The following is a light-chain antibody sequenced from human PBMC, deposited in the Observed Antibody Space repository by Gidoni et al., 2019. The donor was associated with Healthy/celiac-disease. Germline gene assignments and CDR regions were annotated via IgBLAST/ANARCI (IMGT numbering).Light chain of an antibody. CDR3: AAWNDILSAWV. CDR2: RNN. Sequence: QSVLTQPPSASGNPGPRVTISCSGSSSNIGSNYVYWYQQLPATAPKLLIYRNNQRPSGVPDRCPGSTSGTSASLAISGLRSEDEADYYCAAWNDILSAWVFGGGTKLTVL. V-gene: IGLV1-47*01. J-gene: IGLJ3*02. CDR1: SSNIGSNY.